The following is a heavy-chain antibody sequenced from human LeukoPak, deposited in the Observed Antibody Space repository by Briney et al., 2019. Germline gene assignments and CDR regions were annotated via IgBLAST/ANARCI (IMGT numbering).Heavy chain of an antibody. J-gene: IGHJ4*02. Sequence: SVKVSCKASGGTFSSYAISWVRQAPGQGLEWMGGTIPIFGTANYAQKFQGRVTITADESTSTAYMELSSLRSEDTAVYYCARVAAAGYPFDYWGQGTLVTVSS. CDR2: TIPIFGTA. V-gene: IGHV1-69*13. CDR1: GGTFSSYA. CDR3: ARVAAAGYPFDY. D-gene: IGHD6-13*01.